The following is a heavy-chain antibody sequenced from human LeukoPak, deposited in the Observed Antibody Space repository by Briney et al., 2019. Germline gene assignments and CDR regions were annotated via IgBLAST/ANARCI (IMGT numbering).Heavy chain of an antibody. J-gene: IGHJ4*02. CDR1: GFTFSSNA. CDR3: AKGRITIFGVVLFDY. D-gene: IGHD3-3*01. V-gene: IGHV3-23*01. CDR2: ISGSGGST. Sequence: PGGSLRLSCAASGFTFSSNAMSWVSQAPGKGLEWVSAISGSGGSTYYADSVKGRFTISRDNSKNTLYLQMNSLRAEDTAVYYCAKGRITIFGVVLFDYWGQGTLVTVSS.